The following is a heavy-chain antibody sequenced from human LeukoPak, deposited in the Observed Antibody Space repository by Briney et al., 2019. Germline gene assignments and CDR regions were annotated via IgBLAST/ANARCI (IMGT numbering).Heavy chain of an antibody. V-gene: IGHV1-46*01. CDR2: INPTGDST. Sequence: ASVKVSCKASGYTFTSYYMHWVQQAPGQGLEWMGLINPTGDSTGYAQKFQGRVTMTRDMSTSTDFMELSSLRSEDTAVYYCARDNSVGDNAWWFDPWGQGTLVTVSS. D-gene: IGHD1-26*01. CDR1: GYTFTSYY. CDR3: ARDNSVGDNAWWFDP. J-gene: IGHJ5*02.